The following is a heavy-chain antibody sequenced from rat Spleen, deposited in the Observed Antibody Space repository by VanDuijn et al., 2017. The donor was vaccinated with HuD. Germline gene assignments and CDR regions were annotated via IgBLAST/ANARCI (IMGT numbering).Heavy chain of an antibody. D-gene: IGHD1-2*01. CDR1: GFTFSNFG. CDR2: ISVSGGST. J-gene: IGHJ2*01. Sequence: EVQLVESGGGLVQPGRSLKLSCAASGFTFSNFGMHWIRQAPTKGLEWVASISVSGGSTYYRDSVKGRFTVSRDNAKNTLYLQMNSLRSEDTATYYCARDSTYASLDYWGQGVTVTVSS. CDR3: ARDSTYASLDY. V-gene: IGHV5-19*01.